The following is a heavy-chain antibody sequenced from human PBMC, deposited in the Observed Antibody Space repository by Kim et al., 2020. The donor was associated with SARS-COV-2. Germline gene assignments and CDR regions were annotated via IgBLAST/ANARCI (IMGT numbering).Heavy chain of an antibody. D-gene: IGHD1-1*01. J-gene: IGHJ4*02. Sequence: SERLRGRVPITRDASASTAYMELSSLRSEDTALYYCARESARSTGTDFDYWGQGTLVTVSS. CDR3: ARESARSTGTDFDY. V-gene: IGHV1-3*01.